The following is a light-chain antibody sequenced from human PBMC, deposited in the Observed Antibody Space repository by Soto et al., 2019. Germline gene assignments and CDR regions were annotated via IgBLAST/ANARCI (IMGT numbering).Light chain of an antibody. Sequence: ENVLTQSPGTLSLSPGERATLSSRASQSVSSSYLAWYQQKPGQAPRLLIYDASSRATGIPDRFSGSGSGTDLTLTISRLEPEDFAVYFCQQYGSSPRTFGQGTKVEIK. CDR2: DAS. CDR3: QQYGSSPRT. J-gene: IGKJ1*01. CDR1: QSVSSSY. V-gene: IGKV3-20*01.